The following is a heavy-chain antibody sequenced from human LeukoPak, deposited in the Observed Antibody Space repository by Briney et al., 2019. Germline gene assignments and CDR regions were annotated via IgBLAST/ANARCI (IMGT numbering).Heavy chain of an antibody. V-gene: IGHV3-20*04. J-gene: IGHJ4*02. Sequence: GGSLRLSCAAAGFAFDDYGMSWVRQAPGKGLGWVSGINWNGGSIVYADSVKGRFTISRDNAKNSLYLQINSLRAEDTALYYCARADKDGYGFFGFDYWGQGTLVTVSS. CDR2: INWNGGSI. CDR3: ARADKDGYGFFGFDY. D-gene: IGHD5-18*01. CDR1: GFAFDDYG.